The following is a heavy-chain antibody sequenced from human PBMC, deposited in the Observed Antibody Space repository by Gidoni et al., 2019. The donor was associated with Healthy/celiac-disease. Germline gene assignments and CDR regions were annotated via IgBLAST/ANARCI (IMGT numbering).Heavy chain of an antibody. CDR2: INHSGSS. V-gene: IGHV4-34*01. CDR3: ARALARRVAYSYGPGTNWFDP. D-gene: IGHD5-18*01. Sequence: QVQLQQWGAGLLKPSETLSLTCAVYGGSFSGYSWNWIRQPPGKGLEWIGEINHSGSSNYNPSLKSRVTISVDTSKNQFSLMLTSVTAADTAVYYCARALARRVAYSYGPGTNWFDPWGQGNLVTVSS. CDR1: GGSFSGYS. J-gene: IGHJ5*02.